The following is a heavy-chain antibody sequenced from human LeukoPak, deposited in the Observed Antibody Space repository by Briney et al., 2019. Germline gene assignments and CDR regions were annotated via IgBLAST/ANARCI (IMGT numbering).Heavy chain of an antibody. J-gene: IGHJ5*02. CDR3: ARHYPAAGIFDWFDP. D-gene: IGHD6-13*01. Sequence: SETLSLTCTVSGGSISSYYWSWIRQPPGKGLEWLGYIYYSGSTNYNPSLKSRVTISVDTSKNQFSLKLSSVTAADTAVYYCARHYPAAGIFDWFDPWGQGTLVTVSS. CDR2: IYYSGST. CDR1: GGSISSYY. V-gene: IGHV4-59*08.